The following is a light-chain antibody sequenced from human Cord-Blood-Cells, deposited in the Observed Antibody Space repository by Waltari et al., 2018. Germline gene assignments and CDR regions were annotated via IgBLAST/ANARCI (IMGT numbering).Light chain of an antibody. CDR2: EGS. CDR1: SSDVGSYNL. CDR3: CSYAGSSTWV. Sequence: QSALTQPASVSGSPGQSITIPCTGTSSDVGSYNLFSWYQQPPGKAPNLMIYEGSKRPSGVSNRFSGSKSGNTASLTISGLQAEDEADYYCCSYAGSSTWVFGGGTKLTVL. V-gene: IGLV2-23*01. J-gene: IGLJ3*02.